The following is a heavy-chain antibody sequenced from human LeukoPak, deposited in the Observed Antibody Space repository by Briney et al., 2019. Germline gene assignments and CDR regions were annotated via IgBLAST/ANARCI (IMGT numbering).Heavy chain of an antibody. V-gene: IGHV4-31*03. J-gene: IGHJ4*02. CDR2: IYYSGST. D-gene: IGHD5-18*01. CDR1: GGSISSGGYY. CDR3: ARAGTAMVHFDY. Sequence: SETLSLTCTVSGGSISSGGYYWSWIRQHPGKGLEWIGYIYYSGSTYYNPSLKSRVTISVDTSKNQFSLKLSSVTAADTAVYYCARAGTAMVHFDYWGQGTLVTVSS.